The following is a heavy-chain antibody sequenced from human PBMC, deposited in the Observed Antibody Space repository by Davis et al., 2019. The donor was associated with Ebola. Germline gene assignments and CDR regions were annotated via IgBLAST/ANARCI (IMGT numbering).Heavy chain of an antibody. CDR3: ASMGWLRSYYFDY. D-gene: IGHD5-24*01. Sequence: ASVKVSCKASGYTFTSYGISWVRQAPGQGLEWMGWISAYNGNTNYAQKLQGRVTITRDTSASTAYMELSSLRSEDTAVYYCASMGWLRSYYFDYWGQGTLVTVSP. CDR1: GYTFTSYG. J-gene: IGHJ4*02. V-gene: IGHV1-18*04. CDR2: ISAYNGNT.